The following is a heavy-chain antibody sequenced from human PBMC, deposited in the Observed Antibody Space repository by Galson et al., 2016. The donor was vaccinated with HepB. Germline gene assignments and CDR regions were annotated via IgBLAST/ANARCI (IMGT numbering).Heavy chain of an antibody. J-gene: IGHJ4*02. CDR3: ARAVGCPYQLDS. Sequence: ETLSLTCIVSGGSISSSDYHWAWIRQPPGKGLEWTGTIFHRGSTHYNSSLRNRVIISVDTSTNKFSLKLRSVTAADTAVYYCARAVGCPYQLDSWGQGTLVTVSS. D-gene: IGHD1-26*01. V-gene: IGHV4-39*07. CDR1: GGSISSSDYH. CDR2: IFHRGST.